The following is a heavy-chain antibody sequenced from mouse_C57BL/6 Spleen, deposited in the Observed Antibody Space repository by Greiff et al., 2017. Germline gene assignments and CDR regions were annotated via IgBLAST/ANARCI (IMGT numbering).Heavy chain of an antibody. CDR1: GYTFTSYW. CDR3: ARYDYEDYFDY. D-gene: IGHD2-4*01. Sequence: VQLQQPGAELVMPGASVKLSCKASGYTFTSYWMHWVKQRPGQGLEWIGEIDPSDSYTNSNQKFKGKSTLTVDKSSSTAYMQRSSLTSEDSAVYYCARYDYEDYFDYWGQGTTLTVSS. CDR2: IDPSDSYT. J-gene: IGHJ2*01. V-gene: IGHV1-69*01.